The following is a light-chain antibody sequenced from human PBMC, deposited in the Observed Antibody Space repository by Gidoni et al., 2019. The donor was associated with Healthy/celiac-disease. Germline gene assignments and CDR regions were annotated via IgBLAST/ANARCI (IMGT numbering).Light chain of an antibody. CDR2: AAS. V-gene: IGKV1-39*01. CDR1: QSISSY. Sequence: DIQMTQSPSSLSASVGDRVTITCRASQSISSYLNWYQQKPGKAPKLLIYAASSLQSGVPSRFSGSGSGTDFTLTISSVQPEDFATYYCQQSYRTPLTFGGGTKVEIK. J-gene: IGKJ4*01. CDR3: QQSYRTPLT.